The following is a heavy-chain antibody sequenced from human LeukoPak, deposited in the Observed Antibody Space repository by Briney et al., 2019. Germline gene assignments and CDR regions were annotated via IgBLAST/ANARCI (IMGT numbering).Heavy chain of an antibody. J-gene: IGHJ4*02. Sequence: PGGSLRLSCAASGFTVSSNYMSWVRQAPGKGLEWVSVIYSGGSTYYADSVKGRFTISRDNSKNTLYLQMNSLRAEDTAVYYCAREQQLIPYFDYWGQGTLVTVSS. CDR3: AREQQLIPYFDY. V-gene: IGHV3-53*01. CDR2: IYSGGST. CDR1: GFTVSSNY. D-gene: IGHD6-13*01.